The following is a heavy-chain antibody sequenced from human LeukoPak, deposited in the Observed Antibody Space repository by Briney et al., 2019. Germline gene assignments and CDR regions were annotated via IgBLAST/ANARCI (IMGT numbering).Heavy chain of an antibody. D-gene: IGHD1-26*01. Sequence: PSETLSLTCAVSGDSISSGNWWSWVRQPPGKGLEWIGQIYHSGSTNYNPSLKSRVTISVDKSKSQFSLKLTSVTAADTAVYYCARGENVFDYWGQGTLVTVSS. CDR1: GDSISSGNW. J-gene: IGHJ4*02. V-gene: IGHV4-4*02. CDR2: IYHSGST. CDR3: ARGENVFDY.